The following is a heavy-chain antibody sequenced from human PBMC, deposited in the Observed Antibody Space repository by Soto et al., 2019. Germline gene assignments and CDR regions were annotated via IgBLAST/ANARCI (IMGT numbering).Heavy chain of an antibody. Sequence: PSETLSLTCTVSGGSISSYYWSWIRQPPGKGLEWIGYIYYSGSTNYNPSLKSRVTISVDTPKNQFSLKLSSVTAADTAVYYCARRGSLPAFDIWGQGTMVTVSS. CDR3: ARRGSLPAFDI. CDR2: IYYSGST. D-gene: IGHD6-6*01. CDR1: GGSISSYY. J-gene: IGHJ3*02. V-gene: IGHV4-59*01.